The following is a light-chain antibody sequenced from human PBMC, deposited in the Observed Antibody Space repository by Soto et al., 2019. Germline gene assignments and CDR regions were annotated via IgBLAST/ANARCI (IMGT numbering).Light chain of an antibody. CDR1: HSISRW. J-gene: IGKJ1*01. V-gene: IGKV1-5*01. CDR3: LQYNRYRT. Sequence: DIQMTQSPSTLSASVGDRVTITCRASHSISRWLAWYQQKPGEAPKLLIHGASSLESGVPSRFSGGGSGTEFTLTISRLQPDDFATYYCLQYNRYRTFGQGTKVEIK. CDR2: GAS.